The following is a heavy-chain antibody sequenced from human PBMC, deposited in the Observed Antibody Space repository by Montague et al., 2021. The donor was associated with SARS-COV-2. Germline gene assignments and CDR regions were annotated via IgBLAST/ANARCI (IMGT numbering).Heavy chain of an antibody. V-gene: IGHV4-59*08. D-gene: IGHD3-22*01. CDR2: IYYSGST. Sequence: SETLSLTCTVSGGSISSYYWSWIRQPPGKGLEWIGYIYYSGSTNYNPSLKSRVTISVDTSKNQFSLKLSSVTAADTAVYYCDGSSGEEYYFDYWGQGTLVTVSS. CDR1: GGSISSYY. J-gene: IGHJ4*02. CDR3: DGSSGEEYYFDY.